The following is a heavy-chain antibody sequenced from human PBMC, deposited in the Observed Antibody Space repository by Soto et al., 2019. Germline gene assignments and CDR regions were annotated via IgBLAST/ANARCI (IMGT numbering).Heavy chain of an antibody. Sequence: ASVKVSCKTSGYTFSNYGINWVRQAPGQGLEWMGWISAYNGNTNFAQKLQGRVSLTTDTSSTTAYMELRSLTSDDTAVYYCARHLDPGYPGFSDYWGQGTLVTVSS. CDR2: ISAYNGNT. CDR1: GYTFSNYG. J-gene: IGHJ4*02. V-gene: IGHV1-18*01. D-gene: IGHD2-2*03. CDR3: ARHLDPGYPGFSDY.